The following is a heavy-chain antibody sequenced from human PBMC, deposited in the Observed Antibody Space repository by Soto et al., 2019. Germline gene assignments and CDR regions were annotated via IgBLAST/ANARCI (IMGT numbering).Heavy chain of an antibody. V-gene: IGHV1-3*01. Sequence: GASVEVAFKASGDTFTSYAMHWVLQAPGQRLEWMGWINAGNGNTKYSQKFQGRVTITRDTSASTAYMELSSLRSEDTAVYYCARGLGLYYFDYWGQGTLVTVSS. CDR3: ARGLGLYYFDY. J-gene: IGHJ4*02. CDR1: GDTFTSYA. CDR2: INAGNGNT. D-gene: IGHD1-26*01.